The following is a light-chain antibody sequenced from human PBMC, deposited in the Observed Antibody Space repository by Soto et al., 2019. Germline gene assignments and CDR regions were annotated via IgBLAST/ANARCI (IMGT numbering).Light chain of an antibody. Sequence: EIVLTQSPGTLSLSPGERATLSCRASQSVSSSYLAWYQQKPGQAPRLLIYGASSRATGIPYRFSGSGSGTDFTLTISRLEPEDFAVYYCQQYGSSPGGTFGQGTKVEI. CDR3: QQYGSSPGGT. V-gene: IGKV3-20*01. CDR2: GAS. J-gene: IGKJ1*01. CDR1: QSVSSSY.